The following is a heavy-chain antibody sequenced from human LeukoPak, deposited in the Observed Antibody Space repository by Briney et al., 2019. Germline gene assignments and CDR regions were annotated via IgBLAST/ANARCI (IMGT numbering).Heavy chain of an antibody. J-gene: IGHJ4*02. V-gene: IGHV1-69*13. Sequence: ASVKVSCKASGGTFSSYAISWVRQPPGQGLEWMGGIIPIFGTANYAQKFQGRVTITADESTSTAYMELSSLRSEDTAVYYCASMDDSSGYYIDYWGQGTLVTVSS. CDR1: GGTFSSYA. D-gene: IGHD3-22*01. CDR3: ASMDDSSGYYIDY. CDR2: IIPIFGTA.